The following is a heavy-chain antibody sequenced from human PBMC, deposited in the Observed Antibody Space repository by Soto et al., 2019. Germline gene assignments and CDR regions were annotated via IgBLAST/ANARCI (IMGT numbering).Heavy chain of an antibody. D-gene: IGHD2-2*01. Sequence: EEQLVQSGAESKEPGESLRISCKGSGFTVTNYWITWVRQMPGKGLVWMGRIDPGDSYADYGPSFQGLVTISADKSISTAYLQWNSLRASDSAMYYCARLCRSPSCYGGPDAFDIWGQGTMVTVSS. CDR1: GFTVTNYW. CDR3: ARLCRSPSCYGGPDAFDI. J-gene: IGHJ3*02. V-gene: IGHV5-10-1*01. CDR2: IDPGDSYA.